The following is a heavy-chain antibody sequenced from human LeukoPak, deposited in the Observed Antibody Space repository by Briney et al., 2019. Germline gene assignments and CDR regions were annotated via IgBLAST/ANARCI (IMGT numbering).Heavy chain of an antibody. CDR3: AREGGSASSEVF. V-gene: IGHV4-38-2*02. J-gene: IGHJ4*02. CDR1: GYSISSGYY. CDR2: IFHGRNS. D-gene: IGHD2-15*01. Sequence: PSETLSLTCTVSGYSISSGYYWGWIRQPPGKGLEWIGSIFHGRNSYYNPSLKSRVTISIDTSKNQFSLKLNSVTAADTAVYYCAREGGSASSEVFWGQGTLVTVSS.